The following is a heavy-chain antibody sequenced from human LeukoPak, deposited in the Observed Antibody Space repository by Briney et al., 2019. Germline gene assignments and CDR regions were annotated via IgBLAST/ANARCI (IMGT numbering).Heavy chain of an antibody. CDR3: ARGASRSFDY. CDR1: GYTFTGYY. CDR2: INPNSGGT. Sequence: ASVKVSCKASGYTFTGYYMHWVRQAPGQGVEWMGWINPNSGGTNYAQKFQGRVTMTRDTSISTAYMELSSLRSQDTAVYYCARGASRSFDYWGQGTPVTVSS. J-gene: IGHJ4*02. V-gene: IGHV1-2*02.